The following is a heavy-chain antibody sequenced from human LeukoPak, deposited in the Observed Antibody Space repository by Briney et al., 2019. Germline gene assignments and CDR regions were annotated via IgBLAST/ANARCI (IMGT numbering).Heavy chain of an antibody. J-gene: IGHJ4*02. D-gene: IGHD1-26*01. V-gene: IGHV3-15*01. Sequence: GGSLRLSCAPSGCTFKNAWMNWVRQAPGKGREWVGRIKSKASGGTIDYAAPVKGRFTISRDDSNNVLYLQMNSLKTEGTVVYYCTKDRPYSGSRNFDYWGQGTLVTVSS. CDR1: GCTFKNAW. CDR2: IKSKASGGTI. CDR3: TKDRPYSGSRNFDY.